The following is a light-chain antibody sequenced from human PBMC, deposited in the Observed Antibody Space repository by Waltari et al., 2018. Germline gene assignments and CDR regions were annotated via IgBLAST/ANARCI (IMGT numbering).Light chain of an antibody. CDR3: QQRSNWPPVWT. CDR2: DAS. V-gene: IGKV3-11*01. Sequence: EIVLTHSPATLSLSPGERATLPCRASQSVSSYLAWYQQKPGQAPRLLIYDASNRATGIPARFSGSGSGTDFTLTISSLEPEDFAVYYCQQRSNWPPVWTFGQGTKVEIK. J-gene: IGKJ1*01. CDR1: QSVSSY.